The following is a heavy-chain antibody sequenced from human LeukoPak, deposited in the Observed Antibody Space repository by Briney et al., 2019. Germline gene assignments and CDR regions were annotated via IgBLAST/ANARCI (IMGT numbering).Heavy chain of an antibody. V-gene: IGHV4-39*01. CDR2: ISYSGST. CDR1: GASIRSSSDY. J-gene: IGHJ5*02. CDR3: ATLKKRLNWFDP. Sequence: PSETLSLTCTVSGASIRSSSDYWGWIRQPPGKGLEWIGSISYSGSTYYNPSLKSRVTISVDTSKNQFSLKLSSVTAADTAMYYCATLKKRLNWFDPWGQGTLVTVSS.